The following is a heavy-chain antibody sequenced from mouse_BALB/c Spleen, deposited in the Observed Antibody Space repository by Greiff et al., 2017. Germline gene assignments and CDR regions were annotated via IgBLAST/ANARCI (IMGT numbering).Heavy chain of an antibody. CDR2: IDPANGNT. Sequence: VQLQQSGAELVKPGASVKLSCTASGFNIKDTYMHWVKQRPEQGLEWIGRIDPANGNTKYDPKFQGKATITADTSSNTAYLQLSSLTSEDTAVYYCARPYGSYWYFDVWGAGTTVTVSS. D-gene: IGHD1-1*01. CDR3: ARPYGSYWYFDV. CDR1: GFNIKDTY. V-gene: IGHV14-3*02. J-gene: IGHJ1*01.